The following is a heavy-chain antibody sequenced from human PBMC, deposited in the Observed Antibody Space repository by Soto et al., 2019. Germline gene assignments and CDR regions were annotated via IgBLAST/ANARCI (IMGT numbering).Heavy chain of an antibody. Sequence: PGGSLRLSCAASGFTFSSYAMSWVRQAPGKGLEWVSAISGSGGSTYYADSVKGRFTISRDNSKNTLYLQMNSLRAEDTAVYYCAKRTYDYGHPALEYYGMDVWGQGTKVTVSS. J-gene: IGHJ6*02. CDR3: AKRTYDYGHPALEYYGMDV. CDR1: GFTFSSYA. CDR2: ISGSGGST. V-gene: IGHV3-23*01. D-gene: IGHD4-17*01.